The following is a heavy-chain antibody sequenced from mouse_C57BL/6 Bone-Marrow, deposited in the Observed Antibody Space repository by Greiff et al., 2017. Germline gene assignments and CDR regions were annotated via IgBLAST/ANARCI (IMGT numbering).Heavy chain of an antibody. CDR1: GFNIKDDY. D-gene: IGHD2-3*01. CDR3: TRGYDGYFSD. V-gene: IGHV14-4*01. J-gene: IGHJ2*01. Sequence: EVQVVESGAELVRPGASVKLSCTASGFNIKDDYMHWVKQRPEQGLEWIGWIDPENGDTEYASKFQGKATITADTSSNTAYLQLSSLTSEDTAVYYCTRGYDGYFSDWGQGTTLTVSS. CDR2: IDPENGDT.